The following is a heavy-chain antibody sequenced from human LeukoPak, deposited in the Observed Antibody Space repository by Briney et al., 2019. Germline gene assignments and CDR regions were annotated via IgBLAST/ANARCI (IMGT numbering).Heavy chain of an antibody. J-gene: IGHJ5*02. D-gene: IGHD6-6*01. Sequence: ASVTVSCKASGYTFTGSYMHWVRQAPGQVLEWMGWINPNSGGTNYAQKFQGRVTMARDTSISTAYMELSRLRSDDTVVYYCATLYSSSPQVPPNWFDPWGQGTLVTVSS. CDR1: GYTFTGSY. CDR2: INPNSGGT. CDR3: ATLYSSSPQVPPNWFDP. V-gene: IGHV1-2*02.